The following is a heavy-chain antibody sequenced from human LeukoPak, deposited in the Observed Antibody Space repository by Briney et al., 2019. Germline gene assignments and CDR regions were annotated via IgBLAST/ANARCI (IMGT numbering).Heavy chain of an antibody. CDR3: AKGIRYFDWLSFFDP. D-gene: IGHD3-9*01. J-gene: IGHJ5*02. V-gene: IGHV3-9*01. Sequence: GGSLRLSCAASGFTFDDYAMHWARQAPGKGLEWVSGISWNSGSIGYADSVKGRFTISRDNAKNSLYLQMNSLRAEDTALYYCAKGIRYFDWLSFFDPWGQGTLVTVSS. CDR2: ISWNSGSI. CDR1: GFTFDDYA.